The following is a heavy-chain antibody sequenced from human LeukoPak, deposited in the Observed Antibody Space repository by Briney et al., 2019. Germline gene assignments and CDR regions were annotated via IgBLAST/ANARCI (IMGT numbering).Heavy chain of an antibody. CDR3: ARAGAGMTGTGLDY. D-gene: IGHD3-9*01. Sequence: PSETLSLTCTVSNVSINFVSYYWIWIRQPPGKGLEWLGYIHYTGNTIYNPSLTSRVTISMDTAKNQFSLKVRSVTAADTAVSYCARAGAGMTGTGLDYWGQGILATVSS. J-gene: IGHJ4*02. V-gene: IGHV4-61*01. CDR2: IHYTGNT. CDR1: NVSINFVSYY.